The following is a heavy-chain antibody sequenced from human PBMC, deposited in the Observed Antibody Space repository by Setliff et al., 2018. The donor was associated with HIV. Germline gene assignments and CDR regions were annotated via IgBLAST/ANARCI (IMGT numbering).Heavy chain of an antibody. CDR2: INHSGST. CDR3: ARARRAGSGPKYFQH. Sequence: SETLSLTCAVYGGSFNGYYWSWIRQPPGKGLEWIGEINHSGSTNYNPSLKSRVTMSVDKSKNQFSLRLNSVTAADTAVYYCARARRAGSGPKYFQHWGQGTLVTVSS. D-gene: IGHD2-15*01. J-gene: IGHJ1*01. V-gene: IGHV4-34*01. CDR1: GGSFNGYY.